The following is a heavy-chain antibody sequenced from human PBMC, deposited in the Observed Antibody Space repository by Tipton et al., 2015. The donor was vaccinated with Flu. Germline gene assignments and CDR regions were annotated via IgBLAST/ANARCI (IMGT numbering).Heavy chain of an antibody. CDR3: AGDRGYCSVGVCYMDV. D-gene: IGHD2-8*02. CDR1: DFTFSSST. Sequence: SLRLSCAASDFTFSSSTMNWVRQAPGKGLEWVSAISSTTSYIFYADSVKGRFTISRDNAKNSLYLQMNSLGAEDTAVYYCAGDRGYCSVGVCYMDVWGQGTTVTVSS. J-gene: IGHJ6*02. V-gene: IGHV3-21*06. CDR2: ISSTTSYI.